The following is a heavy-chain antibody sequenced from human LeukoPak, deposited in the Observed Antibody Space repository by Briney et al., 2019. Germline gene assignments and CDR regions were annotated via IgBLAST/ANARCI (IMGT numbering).Heavy chain of an antibody. D-gene: IGHD3-10*01. Sequence: SDTLSLTCTVSGGSISSSSYYWGWIRQPPGKGLGWFGSIYYSGSTYCNPSLTSRVTMSVYTSKNQFALKLRSGTAADTAVYYCASRYQLLENVWFGELSPYYYGMDVWGQGTTVTVSS. CDR3: ASRYQLLENVWFGELSPYYYGMDV. J-gene: IGHJ6*02. CDR2: IYYSGST. CDR1: GGSISSSSYY. V-gene: IGHV4-39*01.